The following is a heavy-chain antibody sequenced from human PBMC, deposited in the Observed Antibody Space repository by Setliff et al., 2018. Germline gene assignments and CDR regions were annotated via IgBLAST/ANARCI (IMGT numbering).Heavy chain of an antibody. J-gene: IGHJ6*02. CDR2: IYYSGST. Sequence: SETLSLTCTVSGGSISSSSYYWGWIRQPPGKGLEWIGSIYYSGSTYYNPSLKSRVTISVDTSKDQFSLKLSSVTAADTAVYYCARVAQYSSSSFYYYYYGMDVWGQGTTVTVSS. V-gene: IGHV4-39*07. D-gene: IGHD6-6*01. CDR3: ARVAQYSSSSFYYYYYGMDV. CDR1: GGSISSSSYY.